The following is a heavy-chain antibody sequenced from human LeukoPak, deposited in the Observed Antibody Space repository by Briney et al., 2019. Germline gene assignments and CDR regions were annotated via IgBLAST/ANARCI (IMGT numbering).Heavy chain of an antibody. CDR1: GYSISNAYY. CDR3: ASEPEGEASNAFDI. V-gene: IGHV4-38-2*02. D-gene: IGHD1-14*01. J-gene: IGHJ3*02. CDR2: INHSGST. Sequence: TSETLSLTCTVSGYSISNAYYWRWIRQPPGKGLEWIGEINHSGSTNYNPSLKSRVTISVDTSKNQFSLKLSSVTAADTAVYYCASEPEGEASNAFDIWGQGTMVTVSS.